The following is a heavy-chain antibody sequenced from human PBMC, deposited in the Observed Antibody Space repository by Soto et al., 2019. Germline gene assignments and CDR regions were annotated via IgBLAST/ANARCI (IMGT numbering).Heavy chain of an antibody. CDR3: ARVNSPGVAAAGHFDY. J-gene: IGHJ4*02. D-gene: IGHD6-13*01. CDR1: GGSVSSGSYY. Sequence: QLQLQESGPGLVKPSETLSLTCTVSGGSVSSGSYYWSWIRQPPGKGLEWIGYIYYSGRTNYNPSLNSRVIIAVDTSKNQFSLKLSSVTAADTAVYCCARVNSPGVAAAGHFDYWGQGTLVTVSS. CDR2: IYYSGRT. V-gene: IGHV4-61*01.